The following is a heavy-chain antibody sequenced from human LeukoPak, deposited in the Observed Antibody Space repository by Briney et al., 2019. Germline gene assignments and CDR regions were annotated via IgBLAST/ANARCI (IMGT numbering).Heavy chain of an antibody. D-gene: IGHD3-16*01. Sequence: PGGSLRLSCAVSGFTFSSYWMACVRQAPGKALEWVANMKQDGSAKHYADSVKGRFTISRDNAKNSLYLQMNSLRAEDTAVYYCARDQGGALDFWGLGSLVTVSS. J-gene: IGHJ4*02. V-gene: IGHV3-7*01. CDR2: MKQDGSAK. CDR1: GFTFSSYW. CDR3: ARDQGGALDF.